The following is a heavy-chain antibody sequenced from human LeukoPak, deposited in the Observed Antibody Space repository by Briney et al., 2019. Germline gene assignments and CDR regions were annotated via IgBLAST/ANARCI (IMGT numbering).Heavy chain of an antibody. CDR1: GYTFTGYY. J-gene: IGHJ4*02. D-gene: IGHD3-3*01. Sequence: GASVKVSCKASGYTFTGYYMHWVRQAPGQGLEWMGWINPNSGGTNYAQKFQGRVTMTRDTSISTAYMELSRLRSDDTAVYYCAGGLAYDFWSGYFDYWGQGTLVTVSS. V-gene: IGHV1-2*02. CDR2: INPNSGGT. CDR3: AGGLAYDFWSGYFDY.